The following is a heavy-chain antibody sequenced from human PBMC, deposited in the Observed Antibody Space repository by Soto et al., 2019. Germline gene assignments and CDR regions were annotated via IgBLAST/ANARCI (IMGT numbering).Heavy chain of an antibody. D-gene: IGHD2-15*01. CDR2: ISTSTSHI. J-gene: IGHJ6*02. V-gene: IGHV3-21*01. CDR3: SGCSGGACHQNYGMDV. CDR1: GFTFSSCT. Sequence: EVHLVESGGGLVKPGGSLRLSCEVSGFTFSSCTMNWVRQAPGKGLEWVSSISTSTSHIYYADSVKGRFTISRDNAKNSLFLQMKSLRAEDTAVYYCSGCSGGACHQNYGMDVWGQGTTVTVSS.